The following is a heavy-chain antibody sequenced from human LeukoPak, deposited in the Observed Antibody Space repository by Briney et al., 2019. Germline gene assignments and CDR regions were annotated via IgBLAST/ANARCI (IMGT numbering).Heavy chain of an antibody. Sequence: PGGSLRLSCAASGFTFRSYWMSWFRQAPGKGLEWVANIKQDGSEKSYVDPVKGRFTISRDNAKNSLFLQMNSLRTEDTAVYYCARLVYGPNWFDPWGQGTQVTVSS. V-gene: IGHV3-7*01. CDR2: IKQDGSEK. J-gene: IGHJ5*02. CDR3: ARLVYGPNWFDP. CDR1: GFTFRSYW. D-gene: IGHD6-6*01.